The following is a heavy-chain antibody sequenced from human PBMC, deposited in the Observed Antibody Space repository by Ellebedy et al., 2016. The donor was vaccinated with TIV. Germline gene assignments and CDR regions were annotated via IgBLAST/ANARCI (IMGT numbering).Heavy chain of an antibody. D-gene: IGHD4-11*01. V-gene: IGHV3-33*06. CDR2: IWFDGSNK. Sequence: GESLKISCAASGFTFSSYGIHWVRQAPGKGLEWVAVIWFDGSNKYYADSVKGRFTISRDNSKNTLYLQMNSLRAEDTAVYYCAKGATVTPFDYWGQGTLVTVSS. CDR3: AKGATVTPFDY. CDR1: GFTFSSYG. J-gene: IGHJ4*02.